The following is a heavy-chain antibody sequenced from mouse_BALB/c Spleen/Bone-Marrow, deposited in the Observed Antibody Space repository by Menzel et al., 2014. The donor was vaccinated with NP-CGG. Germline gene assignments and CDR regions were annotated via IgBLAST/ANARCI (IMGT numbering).Heavy chain of an antibody. J-gene: IGHJ3*01. CDR1: GYTFTSYN. V-gene: IGHV1-12*01. Sequence: LQESGAELVKPGASVKMSCKASGYTFTSYNVHWVKQTPGQGLEWIGAIYPGNGDTSYNQKFKGKATLTADKSSSTAYMQLSSLTSEDSAVYYCARRGFAYWGQGTLVTVSA. CDR2: IYPGNGDT. CDR3: ARRGFAY.